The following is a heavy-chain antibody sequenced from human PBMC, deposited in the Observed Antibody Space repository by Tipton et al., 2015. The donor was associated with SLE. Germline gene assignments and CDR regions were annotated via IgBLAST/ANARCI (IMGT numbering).Heavy chain of an antibody. V-gene: IGHV3-49*04. CDR2: IRSKTSGGKT. CDR3: TRVGDGYLVRFDY. CDR1: GFTFGDYA. J-gene: IGHJ4*02. D-gene: IGHD5-24*01. Sequence: SLRLSCTGSGFTFGDYAMSWVRQAPGKGLEWVGFIRSKTSGGKTEYAASVKGRFTISRDDSKSIAYLQMNSLKTEDTAMYYCTRVGDGYLVRFDYWGQGTLVTVSS.